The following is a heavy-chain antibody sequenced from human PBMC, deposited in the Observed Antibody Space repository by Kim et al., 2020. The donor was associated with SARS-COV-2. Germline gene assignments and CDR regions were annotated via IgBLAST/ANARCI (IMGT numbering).Heavy chain of an antibody. D-gene: IGHD2-2*01. CDR3: AREDIYCSSTSCPPGVGLSYYYYGMDV. CDR1: GGSISSGDYY. Sequence: SETLSLTCTVSGGSISSGDYYWSWIRQPPGKGLEWIGYIYYSGSTYYNPSLKSRVTISVDTSKNQFSLKLSSVTAADTAVYYCAREDIYCSSTSCPPGVGLSYYYYGMDVWGQGTTVTVSS. CDR2: IYYSGST. J-gene: IGHJ6*02. V-gene: IGHV4-30-4*01.